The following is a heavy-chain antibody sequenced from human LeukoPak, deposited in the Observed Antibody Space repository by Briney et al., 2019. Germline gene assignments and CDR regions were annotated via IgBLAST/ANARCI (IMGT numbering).Heavy chain of an antibody. D-gene: IGHD1-26*01. V-gene: IGHV3-73*01. CDR1: GFTFSGSA. J-gene: IGHJ4*02. CDR2: IRSKANSYAT. CDR3: TRGSGSYEFDY. Sequence: PGGSLRLSCAASGFTFSGSAMHWVRQASGKGLEWVGRIRSKANSYATACAASVKGRFTISRDDSKNTAYLQMNSLKTEDTAVYYCTRGSGSYEFDYWGQGTLVTVSS.